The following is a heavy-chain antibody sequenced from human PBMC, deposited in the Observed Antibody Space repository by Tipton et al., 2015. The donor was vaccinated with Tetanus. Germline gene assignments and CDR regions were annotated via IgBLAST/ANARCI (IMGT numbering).Heavy chain of an antibody. CDR1: GFSVSRKY. Sequence: SLRLSCAASGFSVSRKYMTWVRQAPGKGLEWVSTISVSGATYYADSVKGRFTISRDNSKNSLDLQMTSLRAEDTAVYYCVKPVRAHLYAFDSWGQGTLATVSS. J-gene: IGHJ4*02. CDR2: ISVSGAT. V-gene: IGHV3-23*01. CDR3: VKPVRAHLYAFDS. D-gene: IGHD2-2*02.